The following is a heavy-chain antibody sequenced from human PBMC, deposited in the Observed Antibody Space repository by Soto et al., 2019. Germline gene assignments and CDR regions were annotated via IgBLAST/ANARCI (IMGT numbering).Heavy chain of an antibody. CDR3: AREAYYDYVWGSYRGNWFDP. V-gene: IGHV4-59*01. CDR1: GGSISSYY. CDR2: IYYSGST. J-gene: IGHJ5*02. Sequence: SETLSLTCTVSGGSISSYYWSWIRQPPGKGLEWIGYIYYSGSTNYNPSLKSRVTISVDTSKNQFSLKLSSVTAADTAVYYCAREAYYDYVWGSYRGNWFDPWGQGTLVTVSS. D-gene: IGHD3-16*01.